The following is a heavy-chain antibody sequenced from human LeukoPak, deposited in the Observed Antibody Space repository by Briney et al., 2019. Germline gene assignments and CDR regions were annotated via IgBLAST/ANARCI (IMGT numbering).Heavy chain of an antibody. CDR2: ISHDGSSN. J-gene: IGHJ3*02. CDR1: GFSFSSFG. CDR3: AKKYHFGSGSGDAFDI. V-gene: IGHV3-30*18. D-gene: IGHD3-10*01. Sequence: PGGSLRLSCAASGFSFSSFGMHWVRQAPGKGLEWVAVISHDGSSNYYVDSVKGRFTISRDNSNNTLYLQMNSPRVEDTAVYYCAKKYHFGSGSGDAFDIWGHGTRVTVSS.